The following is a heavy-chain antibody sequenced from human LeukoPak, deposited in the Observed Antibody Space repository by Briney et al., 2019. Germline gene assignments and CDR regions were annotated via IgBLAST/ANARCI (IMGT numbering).Heavy chain of an antibody. D-gene: IGHD3-10*01. CDR1: GFTFSSYS. J-gene: IGHJ4*02. V-gene: IGHV3-15*01. Sequence: PGGSLRLSCTASGFTFSSYSMNWVRQAPGKGLEWVGRIKSKTDGGTTDYTAPVKGRFTISRDDSKNTLYVQMNSLKTEDTAVYYCTPGVPFDYWGQGTLVTVSS. CDR2: IKSKTDGGTT. CDR3: TPGVPFDY.